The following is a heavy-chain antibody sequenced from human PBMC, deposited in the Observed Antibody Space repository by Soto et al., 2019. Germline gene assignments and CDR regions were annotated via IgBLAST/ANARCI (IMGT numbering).Heavy chain of an antibody. CDR3: ARDGSGTAHWIDP. J-gene: IGHJ5*02. D-gene: IGHD6-19*01. Sequence: QTLSLTCTVSGDSLNIGGYYWTWIRQHPGKGLEWLGYIHYTGKTYYNPPLERRLTMSVDASKNQFSLKLSSVTAADTGVYYCARDGSGTAHWIDPWVQGTPVT. CDR2: IHYTGKT. CDR1: GDSLNIGGYY. V-gene: IGHV4-31*03.